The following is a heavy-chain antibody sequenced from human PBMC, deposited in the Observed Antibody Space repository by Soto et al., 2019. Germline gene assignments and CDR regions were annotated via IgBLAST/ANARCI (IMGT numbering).Heavy chain of an antibody. D-gene: IGHD5-18*01. CDR1: GFTFSSYA. J-gene: IGHJ6*02. CDR2: ISGSGGST. CDR3: AKARRGYSYGYPAYYYYYGMDV. V-gene: IGHV3-23*01. Sequence: GGSLRLSCAASGFTFSSYAMSWVRQAPGKGLEWVSAISGSGGSTYYADSVKGRFTISGDNSKNTLYLQMNSLRAEDTAVYYCAKARRGYSYGYPAYYYYYGMDVWGQGTTVTVSS.